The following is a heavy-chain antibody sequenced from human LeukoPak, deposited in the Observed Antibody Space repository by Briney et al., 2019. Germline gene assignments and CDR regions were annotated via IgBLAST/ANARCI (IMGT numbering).Heavy chain of an antibody. CDR2: IWYDGSNK. CDR3: AREARPTYYYDSSGYSD. Sequence: GGSLRLSYAASGFTFSSYGMHWVRQAPGKGLEWVAVIWYDGSNKYYADSVKGRFTISRDNSKNTLYLQMNSLRAEDTAVYYCAREARPTYYYDSSGYSDWGQGTLVTVSS. D-gene: IGHD3-22*01. CDR1: GFTFSSYG. J-gene: IGHJ4*02. V-gene: IGHV3-33*01.